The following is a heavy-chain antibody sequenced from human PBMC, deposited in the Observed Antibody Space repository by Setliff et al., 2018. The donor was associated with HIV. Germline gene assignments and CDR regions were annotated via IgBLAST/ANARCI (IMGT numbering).Heavy chain of an antibody. CDR3: ARDRHSSGLGSYGP. Sequence: SETLSLTCTVSGGSISSSTYYWGWIRQPPGKGLEWIGTIHYSGSTYYNPSLKSRLTISVDTSKNQFSLRVTSVTAADTAVYFCARDRHSSGLGSYGPWGPGILVTVSS. D-gene: IGHD3-10*01. V-gene: IGHV4-39*07. J-gene: IGHJ5*02. CDR1: GGSISSSTYY. CDR2: IHYSGST.